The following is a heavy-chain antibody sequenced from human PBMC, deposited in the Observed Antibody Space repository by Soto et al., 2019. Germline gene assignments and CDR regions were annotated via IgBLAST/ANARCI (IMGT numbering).Heavy chain of an antibody. D-gene: IGHD3-22*01. J-gene: IGHJ4*02. CDR3: GNEWVYDSSGWSFDY. Sequence: QVPLVESGGGVVQPGRSLRLSCAASGFTFSSYGMHWVRQAPGKGLEWVAVISYDGSNKYYADSVKGRFTISRDNSKNTLYLKMNSLRAEDTAVYYCGNEWVYDSSGWSFDYWGQGTLVTVSS. V-gene: IGHV3-30*18. CDR1: GFTFSSYG. CDR2: ISYDGSNK.